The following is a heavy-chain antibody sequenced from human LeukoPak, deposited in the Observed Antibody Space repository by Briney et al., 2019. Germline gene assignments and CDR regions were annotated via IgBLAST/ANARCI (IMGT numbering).Heavy chain of an antibody. J-gene: IGHJ4*02. CDR2: IYYSGTT. Sequence: SETLSLTCTVSGGSISSYYWGWIRQPPEKGLEWIANIYYSGTTYYNPSLKSRVTISIDTSKNQFSLKLNSVTAADTAVYYCARVGGYYSGSGSYYNTPFDCWGQGTLVTVSS. CDR1: GGSISSYY. CDR3: ARVGGYYSGSGSYYNTPFDC. V-gene: IGHV4-39*07. D-gene: IGHD3-10*01.